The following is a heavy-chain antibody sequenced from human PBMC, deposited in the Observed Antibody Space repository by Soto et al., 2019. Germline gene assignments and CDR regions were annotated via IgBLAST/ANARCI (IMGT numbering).Heavy chain of an antibody. CDR3: ARANEPGIRAAFDY. D-gene: IGHD6-25*01. J-gene: IGHJ4*02. CDR1: EYNFANYW. V-gene: IGHV5-51*01. Sequence: LGESLKISCKGSEYNFANYWIGWVRQMPGKGLEWMGIIYPGDSDTRYSPSFQGQVTISVDKSISTAYLQWSTLKASDTAMYYCARANEPGIRAAFDYWGQGTLVTVSS. CDR2: IYPGDSDT.